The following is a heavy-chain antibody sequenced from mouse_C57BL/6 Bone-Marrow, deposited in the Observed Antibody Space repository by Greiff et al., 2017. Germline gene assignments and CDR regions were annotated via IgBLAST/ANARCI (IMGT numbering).Heavy chain of an antibody. CDR1: GYTFTSYW. CDR3: ARGGYYCAMDY. CDR2: IYPSDSET. D-gene: IGHD2-2*01. Sequence: QVQLQQPGAELVRPGSSVKLSCKASGYTFTSYWMDWVKQRPGQGLEWIGNIYPSDSETHYNQKFKDKATLTVDKSSSTAYMQLSSLTSEDSAVYYCARGGYYCAMDYWGQGTSVTVSS. J-gene: IGHJ4*01. V-gene: IGHV1-61*01.